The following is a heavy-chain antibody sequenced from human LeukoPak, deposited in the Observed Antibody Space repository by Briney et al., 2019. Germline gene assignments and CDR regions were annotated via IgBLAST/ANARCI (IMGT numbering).Heavy chain of an antibody. CDR3: AKGYCSSTSCSDNYYYGMDV. D-gene: IGHD2-2*01. CDR2: IYYSGST. J-gene: IGHJ6*02. V-gene: IGHV4-31*03. CDR1: GGSISSGGYY. Sequence: SETLSLTCTVSGGSISSGGYYWSWIRQHPGKGLEWIGYIYYSGSTYYNPSLKSRVTISVDTSKNQFSLKLSSVTAADTAVYYCAKGYCSSTSCSDNYYYGMDVWGQGTTVTVSS.